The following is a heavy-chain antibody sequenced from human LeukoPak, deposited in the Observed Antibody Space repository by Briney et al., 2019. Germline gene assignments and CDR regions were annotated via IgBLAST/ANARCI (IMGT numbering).Heavy chain of an antibody. Sequence: ASVKVSCKASGYTFTNYGINWVRQAPGQGLEWMGWIGAYKGNTNYAQKGQGRVTVTTDTSTSTAYMELRSLRPDDTAVYYCARTEAVAAPPLDYWGQGTLVTVSS. V-gene: IGHV1-18*01. J-gene: IGHJ4*02. CDR2: IGAYKGNT. D-gene: IGHD6-19*01. CDR3: ARTEAVAAPPLDY. CDR1: GYTFTNYG.